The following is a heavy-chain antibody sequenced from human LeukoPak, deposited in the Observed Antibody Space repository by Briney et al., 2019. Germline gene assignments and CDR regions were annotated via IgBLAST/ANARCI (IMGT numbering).Heavy chain of an antibody. J-gene: IGHJ6*03. CDR2: INPSGGST. Sequence: ASVKVSCKASGYTFTSYGISWVRQAPGQGLEWMGIINPSGGSTSYAQKFQGRVTMTRDTSTSTVYMELSSLRSEDTAVYYCARAHRGMATITTSYYYYYMDVWGKGTTVTVSS. CDR3: ARAHRGMATITTSYYYYYMDV. CDR1: GYTFTSYG. D-gene: IGHD5-24*01. V-gene: IGHV1-46*01.